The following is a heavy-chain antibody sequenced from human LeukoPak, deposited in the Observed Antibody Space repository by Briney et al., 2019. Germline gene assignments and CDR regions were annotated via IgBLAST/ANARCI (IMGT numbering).Heavy chain of an antibody. CDR3: ARDWARDYFDY. CDR1: GFTFSNAW. Sequence: GGSLRLSWAASGFTFSNAWMNWVRQAPGKGLEWVSYISSGSTTIYYADSVKGRFTISRDNAKNSLYLQMNTLRAEDSAVYYCARDWARDYFDYWGQGTRVTVSS. V-gene: IGHV3-48*01. D-gene: IGHD3-16*01. J-gene: IGHJ4*02. CDR2: ISSGSTTI.